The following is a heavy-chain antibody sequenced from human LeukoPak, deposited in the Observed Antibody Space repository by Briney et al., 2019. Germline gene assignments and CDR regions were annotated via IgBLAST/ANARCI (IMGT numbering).Heavy chain of an antibody. CDR2: IYYSGST. Sequence: SETLSLTCTVSGGSVSSGSYYWSWIRQPPGKGLEWIGYIYYSGSTNYNPSLKSRVTISVATSKTQFSLKLSSVTAADTAVYYCARSLFYYYDSSGYPGGFDYWGQGTLVTVSS. V-gene: IGHV4-61*01. D-gene: IGHD3-22*01. J-gene: IGHJ4*02. CDR1: GGSVSSGSYY. CDR3: ARSLFYYYDSSGYPGGFDY.